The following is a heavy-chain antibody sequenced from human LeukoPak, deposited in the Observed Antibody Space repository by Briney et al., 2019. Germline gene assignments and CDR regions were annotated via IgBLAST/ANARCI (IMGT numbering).Heavy chain of an antibody. CDR1: GYRFTSYW. CDR2: IYPGDSDT. CDR3: ARVDCSGGSCHSNY. V-gene: IGHV5-51*01. J-gene: IGHJ4*02. Sequence: GESLKISFKGSGYRFTSYWIGWVRQMPGKGLEWMGIIYPGDSDTRYSPPFQGQVTISADKSISTSYLQWSSLKASDTAMYYCARVDCSGGSCHSNYWGRGTLVTVSS. D-gene: IGHD2-15*01.